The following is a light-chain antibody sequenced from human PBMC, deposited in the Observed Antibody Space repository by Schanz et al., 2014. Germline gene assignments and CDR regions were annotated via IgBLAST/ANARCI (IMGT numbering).Light chain of an antibody. CDR1: QSVSSN. V-gene: IGKV3D-15*01. Sequence: EIVMTQSPATLSVSPGERATLSCRASQSVSSNLAWYQQKPGQAPRLLIHGVSSRATGIPDRFSGSGSGTDFTLTISRLEPEDFAVYYCQQYSKSPLTFGGGTKVEI. CDR2: GVS. J-gene: IGKJ4*01. CDR3: QQYSKSPLT.